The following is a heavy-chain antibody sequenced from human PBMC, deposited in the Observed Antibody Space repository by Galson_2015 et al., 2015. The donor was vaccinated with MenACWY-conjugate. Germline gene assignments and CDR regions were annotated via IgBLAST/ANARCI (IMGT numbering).Heavy chain of an antibody. D-gene: IGHD6-19*01. CDR3: ARDRGGPVAGERGPANY. CDR1: GFTFSDYY. CDR2: ISNTSGFR. Sequence: SLRLSFAAAGFTFSDYYLNGVRQAPGKGLEWISYISNTSGFRYYADSATGRFTISRDDAKNPLYLQMNSLRAEDTAVYYCARDRGGPVAGERGPANYWGQGALVTVSS. J-gene: IGHJ4*02. V-gene: IGHV3-11*05.